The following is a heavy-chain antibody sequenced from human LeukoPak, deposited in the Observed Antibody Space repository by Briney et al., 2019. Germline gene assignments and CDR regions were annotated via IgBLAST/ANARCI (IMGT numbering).Heavy chain of an antibody. V-gene: IGHV3-21*01. CDR3: ARDSRQQLFDY. J-gene: IGHJ4*02. CDR1: GFTFSNYS. CDR2: ISSSSSYI. Sequence: GGSLRLSCAASGFTFSNYSMNWVRQAPGKGLEWVSSISSSSSYIYYADSVKGRFTISRDNAKNSLYLQMNSLRAEDTAVYYCARDSRQQLFDYWGQGTLVTVSS. D-gene: IGHD4-11*01.